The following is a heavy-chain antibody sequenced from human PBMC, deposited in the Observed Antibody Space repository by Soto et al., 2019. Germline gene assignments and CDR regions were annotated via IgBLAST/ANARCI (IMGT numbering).Heavy chain of an antibody. Sequence: QVQLVESGGGVVQPGRSLRLSCAASGFTFSSYGMHWVRQAPGKGLEWVAVIWYDGSNKYYADSVKGPFTISRDNSKNTLDLQMNSLRAEDTAVYYCARDGYCSGGSCYSVPVFDYWGQGTLVTVSS. CDR3: ARDGYCSGGSCYSVPVFDY. V-gene: IGHV3-33*01. D-gene: IGHD2-15*01. CDR1: GFTFSSYG. J-gene: IGHJ4*02. CDR2: IWYDGSNK.